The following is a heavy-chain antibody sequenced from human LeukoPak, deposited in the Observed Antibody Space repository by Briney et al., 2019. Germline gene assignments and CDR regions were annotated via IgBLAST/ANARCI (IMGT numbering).Heavy chain of an antibody. J-gene: IGHJ6*02. CDR3: ARDLRATDADYYYYYYGMDV. D-gene: IGHD3-9*01. CDR1: GFTFNSYA. Sequence: GGSLRLSCAASGFTFNSYAMHWVRQAPGKGLEWVAVISYDGSNKYYADSVKGRFTISRDNSKNTLYLQMNSLRAEDTAVYYCARDLRATDADYYYYYYGMDVWGQGTTVTVSS. CDR2: ISYDGSNK. V-gene: IGHV3-30-3*01.